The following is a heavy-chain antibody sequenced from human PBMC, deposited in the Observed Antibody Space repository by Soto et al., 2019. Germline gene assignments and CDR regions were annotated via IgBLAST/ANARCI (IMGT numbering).Heavy chain of an antibody. CDR3: ASGYCSDGSCYFSVQH. CDR2: INAGNGNT. V-gene: IGHV1-3*01. CDR1: GYTFTSYA. D-gene: IGHD2-15*01. Sequence: ASVKVSCKASGYTFTSYAMHWVRQAPGQRLEWMGWINAGNGNTKYSQKFQGRVTITRDTSASTAYMELSSLRSEDTAVYYCASGYCSDGSCYFSVQHWGQGTLVTVSS. J-gene: IGHJ1*01.